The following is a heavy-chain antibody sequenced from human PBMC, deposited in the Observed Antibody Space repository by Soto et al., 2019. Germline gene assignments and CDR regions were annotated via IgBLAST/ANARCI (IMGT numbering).Heavy chain of an antibody. Sequence: QITLKESGPTLVKPTQTLTLTCTFSGFSLSTSGVGVGWIRQPPGKALEWLALIYWNDDKRYSPSLKSRLTITKDTSKNQVVLTMTNMDPVDTATYYCAHVKYCSGGSCYPNFDYWGQGTLVTVSS. CDR3: AHVKYCSGGSCYPNFDY. CDR2: IYWNDDK. CDR1: GFSLSTSGVG. J-gene: IGHJ4*02. V-gene: IGHV2-5*01. D-gene: IGHD2-15*01.